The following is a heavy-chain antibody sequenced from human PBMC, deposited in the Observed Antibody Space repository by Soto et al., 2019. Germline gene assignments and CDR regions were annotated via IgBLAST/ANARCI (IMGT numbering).Heavy chain of an antibody. J-gene: IGHJ4*02. V-gene: IGHV1-18*01. CDR3: ARVNFGEHFDS. Sequence: ASVKVSCKASGYTFTNYGINWLRQARGQGIEWMGWFNPKNGNTNYAQTFEGRLTLTTDTSTSTAFMELSNLRSDDTAFYYCARVNFGEHFDSWGQGTPVTVSS. D-gene: IGHD3-10*01. CDR1: GYTFTNYG. CDR2: FNPKNGNT.